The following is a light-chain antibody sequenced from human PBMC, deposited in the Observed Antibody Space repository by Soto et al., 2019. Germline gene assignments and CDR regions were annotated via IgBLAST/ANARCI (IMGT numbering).Light chain of an antibody. CDR2: DAS. J-gene: IGKJ1*01. CDR1: QNIRKW. V-gene: IGKV1-5*01. CDR3: QQYHGFSRT. Sequence: DIQMTQSPSTLSASVGDRVTITCRASQNIRKWLAWYQQKPGKAPQLLISDASTLESGVPSRFSGSGSGTEFSLTISSLQPDDFATYYCQQYHGFSRTFGQGTKVDIK.